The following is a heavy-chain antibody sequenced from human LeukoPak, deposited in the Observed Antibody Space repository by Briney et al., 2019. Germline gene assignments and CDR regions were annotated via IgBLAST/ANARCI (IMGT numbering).Heavy chain of an antibody. CDR3: AKRTEHYYDSSGYLWYFDY. V-gene: IGHV5-51*01. D-gene: IGHD3-22*01. CDR2: IYPGDSDT. J-gene: IGHJ4*02. CDR1: GYSFTSYW. Sequence: GESLKISCKGSGYSFTSYWIGWVRQMPGKGLEWMGIIYPGDSDTRYSPSFQGQVTISADKSISPAYLQWSSLKASDTAMYYCAKRTEHYYDSSGYLWYFDYWGQGTLVTVSS.